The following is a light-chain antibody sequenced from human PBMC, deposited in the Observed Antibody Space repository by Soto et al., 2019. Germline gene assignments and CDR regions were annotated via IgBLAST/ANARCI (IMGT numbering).Light chain of an antibody. J-gene: IGKJ4*01. CDR1: QSVSSF. CDR2: DAS. CDR3: QQRSNWPLT. V-gene: IGKV3-11*01. Sequence: EIVLTQSPATLSLSPGERATLSCRVSQSVSSFLAWYQQKPGQAPSLLIYDASKRATGIPDRFSGSGSGTDFTLTISSLEPEDFAVYYCQQRSNWPLTFGGGTKVEIK.